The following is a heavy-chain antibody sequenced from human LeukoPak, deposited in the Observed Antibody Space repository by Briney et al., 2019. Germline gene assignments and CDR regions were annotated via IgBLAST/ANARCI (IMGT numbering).Heavy chain of an antibody. CDR2: INPNSGGT. Sequence: ASVKVSCKAPGYTFTSYYMHWVRQAPGQGLEWMGWINPNSGGTNYAQKFQGRVTMTRDTSISTAYMELSRLRSDDTAVYYCARDSYDSSGYYYGYFEYWGQGTLVTVSS. D-gene: IGHD3-22*01. CDR1: GYTFTSYY. CDR3: ARDSYDSSGYYYGYFEY. J-gene: IGHJ4*02. V-gene: IGHV1-2*02.